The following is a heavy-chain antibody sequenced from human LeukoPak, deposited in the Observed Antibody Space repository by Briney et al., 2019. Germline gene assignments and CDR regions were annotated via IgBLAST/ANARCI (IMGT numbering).Heavy chain of an antibody. Sequence: SETLSLTCTVSGGSISSYYWNWIRQSPGKGLEWIGYIYYSGTTKYNPSLTSRVTISVDTSKNQFSLKLNSVTAADTAVYFCARGDYDTLTGYWNWFDPWGQGTLVTVSS. CDR3: ARGDYDTLTGYWNWFDP. CDR1: GGSISSYY. D-gene: IGHD3-9*01. J-gene: IGHJ5*02. V-gene: IGHV4-59*01. CDR2: IYYSGTT.